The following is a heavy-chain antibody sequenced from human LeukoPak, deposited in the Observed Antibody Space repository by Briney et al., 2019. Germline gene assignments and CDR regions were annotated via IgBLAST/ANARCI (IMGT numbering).Heavy chain of an antibody. Sequence: SETLSLTCTVPGGSISSSNWWSWVRQPPGKGLEWIGEIYHSGSTNYNPSLKSRVTISVDKSKNQFSLKLSSVTAADTAVYYCARALLYPIAAAGSWGQGTLVTVSS. V-gene: IGHV4-4*02. CDR1: GGSISSSNW. CDR3: ARALLYPIAAAGS. CDR2: IYHSGST. J-gene: IGHJ4*02. D-gene: IGHD6-13*01.